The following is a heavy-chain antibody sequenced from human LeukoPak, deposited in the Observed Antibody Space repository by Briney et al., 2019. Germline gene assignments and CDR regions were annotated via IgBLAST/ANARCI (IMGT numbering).Heavy chain of an antibody. Sequence: ASVKVSCKASGGTFSSYAISWVRQAPGQGLEWMGRIIPIFGIANYAQKFQGRVTITADKSTSTAYMELSSLRSEDTAVYYCAKGGPIRGDSRSFDYWGQGTLVTVSS. CDR3: AKGGPIRGDSRSFDY. V-gene: IGHV1-69*04. CDR1: GGTFSSYA. D-gene: IGHD3-16*01. J-gene: IGHJ4*02. CDR2: IIPIFGIA.